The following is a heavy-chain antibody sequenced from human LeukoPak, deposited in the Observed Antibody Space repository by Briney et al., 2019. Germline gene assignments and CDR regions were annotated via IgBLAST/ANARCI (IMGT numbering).Heavy chain of an antibody. CDR2: IYSGGST. J-gene: IGHJ4*02. Sequence: GGSLRLSCAASGFTVSSNYMSWVRQAPGKGLEWVSVIYSGGSTYYADSVKGRFTISRDNSKNTLYLQMNSLRAEDTAVYYCARSDYYDPTISDYWGQGTLVTVSS. V-gene: IGHV3-53*01. CDR3: ARSDYYDPTISDY. CDR1: GFTVSSNY. D-gene: IGHD3-22*01.